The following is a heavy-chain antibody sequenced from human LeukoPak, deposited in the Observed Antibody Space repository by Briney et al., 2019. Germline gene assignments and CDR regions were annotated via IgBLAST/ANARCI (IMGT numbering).Heavy chain of an antibody. CDR2: IKQHGSEK. Sequence: ANIKQHGSEKYYVASVKRPFTISRDNAKNSLYLHMNSLRAEDTAVYYCARGEGLDSYGVDYWGQGTLVTVSS. D-gene: IGHD5-18*01. CDR3: ARGEGLDSYGVDY. J-gene: IGHJ4*02. V-gene: IGHV3-7*01.